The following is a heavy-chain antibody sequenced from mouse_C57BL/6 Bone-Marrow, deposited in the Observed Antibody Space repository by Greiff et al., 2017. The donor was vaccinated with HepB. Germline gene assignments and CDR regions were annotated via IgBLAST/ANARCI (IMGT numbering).Heavy chain of an antibody. Sequence: QVQLQQPGAELVKPGASVKLSCKASGYTFTSYWMHWVKQRPGRGLEWIGRIDPNSGGTKYNENVKSKATLTVDKPASTAYMQLSSLTSEDSAVYYCARGGAFYYDYDVNYFDYWGQGTTLTVSS. CDR2: IDPNSGGT. CDR3: ARGGAFYYDYDVNYFDY. D-gene: IGHD2-4*01. V-gene: IGHV1-72*01. CDR1: GYTFTSYW. J-gene: IGHJ2*01.